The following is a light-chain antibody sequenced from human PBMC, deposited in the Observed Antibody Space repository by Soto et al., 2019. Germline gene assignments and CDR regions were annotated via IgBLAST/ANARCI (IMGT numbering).Light chain of an antibody. Sequence: ITQSPTQLTESPAGRATLSCRASQSISDTLAWYQQKPGQAPRLLIYSASRGATGFPARFSGSGSGTDFTLTISSLQPEDFAVYYCQQYNSCPWTFGQGTKVDI. CDR3: QQYNSCPWT. V-gene: IGKV3-15*01. J-gene: IGKJ1*01. CDR1: QSISDT. CDR2: SAS.